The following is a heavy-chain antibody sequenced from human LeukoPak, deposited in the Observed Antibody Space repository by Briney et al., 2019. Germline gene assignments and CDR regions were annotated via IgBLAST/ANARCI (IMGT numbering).Heavy chain of an antibody. CDR3: AGGQRYFD. D-gene: IGHD3-9*01. V-gene: IGHV4-34*01. J-gene: IGHJ4*02. CDR2: INHSGNT. Sequence: SETLSLTCAVYGGSFSGYYWSWIRQPPGKGLEWIGEINHSGNTNYNPSLKSRVTTSVDTSKNQFSLKLTSVTAADTAVYYCAGGQRYFDWGQGTLVTVSS. CDR1: GGSFSGYY.